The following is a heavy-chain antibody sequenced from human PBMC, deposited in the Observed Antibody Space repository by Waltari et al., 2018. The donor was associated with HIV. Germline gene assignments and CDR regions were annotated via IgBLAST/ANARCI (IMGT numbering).Heavy chain of an antibody. CDR1: GFPFRTYA. CDR2: ISGSGGST. CDR3: AKEGIIVITDAFDI. J-gene: IGHJ3*02. V-gene: IGHV3-23*01. Sequence: EVQLLESGGGWVQTGGPLRLSCAASGFPFRTYAMSWVRQAPRKGLEWVSSISGSGGSTYYADSVKGRFTVSRDNSKDTLFLQMNSLRAEDTALYYCAKEGIIVITDAFDIWGQGTMVIVSS. D-gene: IGHD3-22*01.